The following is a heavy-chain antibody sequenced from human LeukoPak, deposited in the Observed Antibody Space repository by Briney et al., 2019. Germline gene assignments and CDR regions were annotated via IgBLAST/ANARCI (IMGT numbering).Heavy chain of an antibody. J-gene: IGHJ5*02. Sequence: GGSLRLSCAASGFTFSSYAMSWVRQATGKGLEWVSYISSSSSTIYYAVSVKGRFTISRDNAKNSLYLQMNSLRDEDTAVYYCARDYYDSSGYLNWFDPWGQGTLVTVSS. V-gene: IGHV3-48*02. CDR1: GFTFSSYA. CDR3: ARDYYDSSGYLNWFDP. D-gene: IGHD3-22*01. CDR2: ISSSSSTI.